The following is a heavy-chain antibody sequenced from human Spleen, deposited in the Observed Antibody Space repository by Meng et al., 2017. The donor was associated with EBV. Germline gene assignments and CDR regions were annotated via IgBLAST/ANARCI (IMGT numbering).Heavy chain of an antibody. V-gene: IGHV4-39*07. Sequence: QQSDPGLVKPSETLSLPATVSDGSLNTKNYYWGWIRQPPGKGLEWIGTVFSSGHTYYNSSLKSLLIISVVTSKNHFSLKLYSVTAADTAAYYCARVSDYGDYWGPFDYWGQGTLVTVSS. D-gene: IGHD4-17*01. J-gene: IGHJ4*02. CDR1: DGSLNTKNYY. CDR2: VFSSGHT. CDR3: ARVSDYGDYWGPFDY.